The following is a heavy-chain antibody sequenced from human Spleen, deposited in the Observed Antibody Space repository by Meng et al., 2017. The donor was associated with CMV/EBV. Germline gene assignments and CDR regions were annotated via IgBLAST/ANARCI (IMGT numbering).Heavy chain of an antibody. D-gene: IGHD7-27*01. Sequence: GESLKISCGASGLTLSDHYMDWVRQAPGKGLEWVGRTRNKANSYTTEYAGSVKGRFTISRDDSKNSLYLQMNSLRAEDTAVYYCARDANWGSGGNYYYYGMDVWGQGTTVTVSS. CDR2: TRNKANSYTT. CDR3: ARDANWGSGGNYYYYGMDV. J-gene: IGHJ6*02. CDR1: GLTLSDHY. V-gene: IGHV3-72*01.